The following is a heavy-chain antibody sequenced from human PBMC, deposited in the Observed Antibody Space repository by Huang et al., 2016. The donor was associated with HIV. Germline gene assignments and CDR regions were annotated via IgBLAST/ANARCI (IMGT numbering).Heavy chain of an antibody. J-gene: IGHJ4*02. D-gene: IGHD3-22*01. CDR1: GYTFTRYA. V-gene: IGHV7-4-1*02. CDR2: IKPNSGNP. Sequence: QVQLVQSGSDLRKPGDSVKVSCQASGYTFTRYAMNWGRQAPGQGLEWMGWIKPNSGNPTDAQAFTGRFVLSLDTSVSTGYLKISSLEAEDTAVYYCARDYYDSRGYDIHAVVDYWGQGTLVTVSS. CDR3: ARDYYDSRGYDIHAVVDY.